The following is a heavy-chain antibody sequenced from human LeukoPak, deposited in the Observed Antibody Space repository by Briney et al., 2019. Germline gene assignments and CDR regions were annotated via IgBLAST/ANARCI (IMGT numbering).Heavy chain of an antibody. D-gene: IGHD5-12*01. V-gene: IGHV3-23*01. CDR1: GFTFSSYG. Sequence: GGTLRLSCAASGFTFSSYGMSWVRQAPGKGLEWVSAISGSGGSTYYADSVKGRFTISRDNSKNTLYLQMNSLRAEDTAVYYCAKGTCGYDSGWFDPWGQGTLVTVSS. CDR3: AKGTCGYDSGWFDP. CDR2: ISGSGGST. J-gene: IGHJ5*02.